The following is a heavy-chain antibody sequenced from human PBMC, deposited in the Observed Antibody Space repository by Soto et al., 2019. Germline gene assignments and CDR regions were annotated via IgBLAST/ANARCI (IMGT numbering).Heavy chain of an antibody. Sequence: QVQLVESGGGVVQPGRSLRLSCAASGFTFSSYGMHWVRQAPGKGLEWVAVIWYDGSNKYYADSVKGRFTISRDNSKNTLYLQMNSLRAEDTAVYYCARDYRYGSGGSCGYWYFDLWVRGTLVTVSS. J-gene: IGHJ2*01. D-gene: IGHD2-15*01. V-gene: IGHV3-33*01. CDR3: ARDYRYGSGGSCGYWYFDL. CDR2: IWYDGSNK. CDR1: GFTFSSYG.